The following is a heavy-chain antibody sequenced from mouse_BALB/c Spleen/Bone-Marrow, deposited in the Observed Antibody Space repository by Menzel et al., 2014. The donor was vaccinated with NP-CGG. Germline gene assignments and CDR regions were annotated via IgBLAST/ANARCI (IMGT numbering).Heavy chain of an antibody. D-gene: IGHD1-1*01. CDR1: GYAFTSYN. J-gene: IGHJ3*01. CDR3: VREDYGSGFAY. Sequence: EVQRVESGPELVKPGASVKVSCKASGYAFTSYNLYWVKQSHGKSLEWIGYIDPYNGGTSYNQKFKGKATLTVDKSSSTAYMHLNSLTSEDSAVYYYVREDYGSGFAYWGQGTLVTVSA. V-gene: IGHV1S135*01. CDR2: IDPYNGGT.